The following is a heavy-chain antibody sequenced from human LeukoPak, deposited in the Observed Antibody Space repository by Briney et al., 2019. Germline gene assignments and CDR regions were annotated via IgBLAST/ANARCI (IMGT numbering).Heavy chain of an antibody. CDR1: GGSISSYY. CDR3: AKAVGYTWFDP. V-gene: IGHV4-4*07. J-gene: IGHJ5*02. Sequence: SETLSLTCTVSGGSISSYYWSWIRQPAGNGLEWIGHISSSGSTNYNPSLKSRVTMSVDTSKNQISLKLISVTAADTAVYYCAKAVGYTWFDPWGQGTLVTVSS. D-gene: IGHD5-12*01. CDR2: ISSSGST.